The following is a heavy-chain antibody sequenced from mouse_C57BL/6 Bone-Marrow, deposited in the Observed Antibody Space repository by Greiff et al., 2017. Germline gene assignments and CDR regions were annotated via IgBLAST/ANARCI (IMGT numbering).Heavy chain of an antibody. J-gene: IGHJ1*03. CDR3: VRQREYDDYDGSYWYFDV. V-gene: IGHV10-1*01. Sequence: EVMLVESGGGLVQPKGSLKLSCAASGFSFNTYAMNWVRQAPGQGLEWVARIRSKSNNYATYYAASVKDRFTISRDDSESMLYLQMNNLKTEDTAMYYSVRQREYDDYDGSYWYFDVWGTGTTVTVSS. CDR2: IRSKSNNYAT. CDR1: GFSFNTYA. D-gene: IGHD2-4*01.